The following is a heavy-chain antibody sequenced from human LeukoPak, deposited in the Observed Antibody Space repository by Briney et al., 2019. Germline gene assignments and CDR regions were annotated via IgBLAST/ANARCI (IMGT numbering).Heavy chain of an antibody. Sequence: GGSLRLSCAASGFTFSSYAMSWVRQAPEKGLEWVSGIGGSDGRTYYADSVKGRFTISRDNSKNTLYLQMNSLRAEDTAVYYCARVSFWSGTEPPFDYWGQGTLVTVSS. CDR2: IGGSDGRT. V-gene: IGHV3-23*01. CDR1: GFTFSSYA. D-gene: IGHD3-3*01. CDR3: ARVSFWSGTEPPFDY. J-gene: IGHJ4*02.